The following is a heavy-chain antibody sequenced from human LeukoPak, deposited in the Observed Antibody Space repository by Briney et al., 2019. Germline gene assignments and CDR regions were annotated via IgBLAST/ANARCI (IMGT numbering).Heavy chain of an antibody. CDR1: GFTFSSYA. J-gene: IGHJ6*02. CDR3: ARGLIAAAGLSHYYYYGMDV. D-gene: IGHD6-13*01. CDR2: ISYGGSNK. Sequence: GSLRLSCAASGFTFSSYAMHWVRQAPGKGLEWVAVISYGGSNKYYADSVKGRFTISRDNSKNTLYLQMNSLGAEDTAVYYCARGLIAAAGLSHYYYYGMDVWGQGTTVTVSS. V-gene: IGHV3-30-3*01.